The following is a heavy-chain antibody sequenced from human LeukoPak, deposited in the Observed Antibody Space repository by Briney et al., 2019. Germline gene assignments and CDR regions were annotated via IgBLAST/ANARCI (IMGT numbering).Heavy chain of an antibody. J-gene: IGHJ4*02. CDR1: GYTFTGYY. Sequence: GASVKVSCKASGYTFTGYYMHWVRQAPGQGLEWMGWINPNSGGTNYAQKFQGRVTMTRDTSISTAYMELSRLRSDDTAVYYCARAYKYFDWLSKYYFDYWGQGTLVTVSS. D-gene: IGHD3-9*01. V-gene: IGHV1-2*02. CDR2: INPNSGGT. CDR3: ARAYKYFDWLSKYYFDY.